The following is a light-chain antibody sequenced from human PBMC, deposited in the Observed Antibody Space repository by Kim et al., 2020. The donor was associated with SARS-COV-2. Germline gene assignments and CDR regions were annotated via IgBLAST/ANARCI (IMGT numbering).Light chain of an antibody. J-gene: IGLJ2*01. CDR1: SSYVGGYNY. CDR2: EVS. Sequence: QSVTISCTGTSSYVGGYNYVSWYQQHPGKAPKLMIYEVSKRPSGVPDRFSGSKSGNAASLTVSGLQAEDEADYYCSSYAGSNNVIFGGGTKLTVL. CDR3: SSYAGSNNVI. V-gene: IGLV2-8*01.